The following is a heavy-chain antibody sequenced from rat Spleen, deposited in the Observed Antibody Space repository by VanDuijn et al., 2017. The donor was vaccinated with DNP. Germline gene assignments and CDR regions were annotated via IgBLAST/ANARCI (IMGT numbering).Heavy chain of an antibody. V-gene: IGHV2-1*01. D-gene: IGHD1-12*02. CDR2: IWGDGNT. J-gene: IGHJ1*01. CDR1: GFSLTRNS. CDR3: TRRGFYYVDWYWYFDF. Sequence: QVQLKESGPGLVQPSQTLSLTCAVSGFSLTRNSVHWVRQPPGKGLEWLGAIWGDGNTDYNSGFKSRLSISRDTSKSQVFLKMNSLQAEDTAIYFCTRRGFYYVDWYWYFDFWGPGTMVTVSS.